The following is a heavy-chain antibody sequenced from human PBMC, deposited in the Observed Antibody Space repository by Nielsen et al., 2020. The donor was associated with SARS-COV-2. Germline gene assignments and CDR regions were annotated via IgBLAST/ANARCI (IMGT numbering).Heavy chain of an antibody. Sequence: WVRQAPGQRLEWMGWINAGNGNTKYSQKFQGRVTITRDTSASTAYMELSSLRSEDTAVYYCARYRGNWNYEGFDYWGQGTLVTVSS. J-gene: IGHJ4*02. D-gene: IGHD1-7*01. V-gene: IGHV1-3*01. CDR2: INAGNGNT. CDR3: ARYRGNWNYEGFDY.